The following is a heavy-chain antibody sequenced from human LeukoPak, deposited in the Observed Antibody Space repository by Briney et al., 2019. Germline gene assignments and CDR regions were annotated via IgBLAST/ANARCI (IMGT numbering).Heavy chain of an antibody. CDR2: IRRDGTYT. Sequence: GGSLRLSCAASGFTFDRFTIHWVRQAPGKGLDWVSLIRRDGTYTQYADSVKGRFTISRDNAKNSLYLQMNSLRAEDTAVYYCARVGYNWKYYFDYWGQGTLVTVSS. V-gene: IGHV3-43*01. CDR3: ARVGYNWKYYFDY. D-gene: IGHD1-20*01. CDR1: GFTFDRFT. J-gene: IGHJ4*02.